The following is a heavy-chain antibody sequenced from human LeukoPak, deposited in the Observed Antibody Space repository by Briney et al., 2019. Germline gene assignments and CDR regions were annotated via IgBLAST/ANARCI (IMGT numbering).Heavy chain of an antibody. D-gene: IGHD6-19*01. CDR2: ISSSGSTI. J-gene: IGHJ4*02. CDR1: GFTFSDYY. CDR3: AREEKYSSGWQILGYFDY. V-gene: IGHV3-11*01. Sequence: PGGSLRLSCAASGFTFSDYYMSWIRQAPGKGLEWVSYISSSGSTIYYADSVKGRFTISRDNAKNSLYLQMNSLRAEDTAVYYCAREEKYSSGWQILGYFDYWGQGTLVTVSS.